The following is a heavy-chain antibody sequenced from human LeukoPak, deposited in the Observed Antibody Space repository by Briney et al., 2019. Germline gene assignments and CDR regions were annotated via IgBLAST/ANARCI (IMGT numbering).Heavy chain of an antibody. Sequence: GGSLRLSCAASGFTFSSYAMHWVRQAPGKGLEGGAVISYDGSNKYYADSVKGRFTISRDNSKNTLYLQMNSLRSEDTAVYYCARGNIVSTITEVDYWGQGTLVTVSS. CDR1: GFTFSSYA. D-gene: IGHD5/OR15-5a*01. J-gene: IGHJ4*02. CDR3: ARGNIVSTITEVDY. CDR2: ISYDGSNK. V-gene: IGHV3-30-3*01.